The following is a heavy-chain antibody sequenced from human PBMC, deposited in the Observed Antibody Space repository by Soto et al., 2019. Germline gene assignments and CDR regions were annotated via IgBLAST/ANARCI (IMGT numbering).Heavy chain of an antibody. CDR3: ARGWELRLDAFDI. Sequence: WASLNVSCKASGHTFSGYPISWVRQAPGQGLEWMGGIIPIFGTANYAQKFQGRVTITADESTSTAYMELSSLRSEDTAVYYCARGWELRLDAFDIWGQGTMVTVSS. V-gene: IGHV1-69*13. CDR1: GHTFSGYP. J-gene: IGHJ3*02. CDR2: IIPIFGTA. D-gene: IGHD1-26*01.